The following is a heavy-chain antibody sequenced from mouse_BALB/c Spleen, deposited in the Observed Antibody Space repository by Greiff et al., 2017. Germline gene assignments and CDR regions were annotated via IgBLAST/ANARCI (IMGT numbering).Heavy chain of an antibody. J-gene: IGHJ4*01. CDR2: INPSSGYT. Sequence: VQLQQSGAELARPGASVKMSCKASGYTFTSYTMHWVKQRPGQGLEWIGYINPSSGYTNYNQKFKDKATLTADKSSSTAYMQLSSLTSEDSAVYYCARNGYYRYYAMDYWGQGTSVTVSS. CDR3: ARNGYYRYYAMDY. V-gene: IGHV1-4*01. CDR1: GYTFTSYT. D-gene: IGHD2-3*01.